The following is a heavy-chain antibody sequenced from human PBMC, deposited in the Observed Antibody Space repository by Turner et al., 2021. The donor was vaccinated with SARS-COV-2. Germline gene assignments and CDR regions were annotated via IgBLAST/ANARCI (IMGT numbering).Heavy chain of an antibody. V-gene: IGHV1-2*02. Sequence: QVQLVQSVAEVKKPEDSVQVSCKASGSYFTGYYMHWVRQAPGQGLEWMGWINCISGGTNYAQKFQGRVTMTRDTSISTAYMDLSRLRSDDTAVYFCAREGSTYGSDYYYYYGMDVWGQGTTVTVSS. CDR2: INCISGGT. J-gene: IGHJ6*02. CDR1: GSYFTGYY. CDR3: AREGSTYGSDYYYYYGMDV. D-gene: IGHD5-18*01.